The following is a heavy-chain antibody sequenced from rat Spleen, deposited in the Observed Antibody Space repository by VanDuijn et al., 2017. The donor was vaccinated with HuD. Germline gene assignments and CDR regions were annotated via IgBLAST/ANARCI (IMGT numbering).Heavy chain of an antibody. CDR2: ITNTGGST. CDR3: TRYGSFDNWFAY. CDR1: GFTFSNYG. Sequence: EVQLVESGGGLVQPGRSLKLSCAASGFTFSNYGMAWVRQTPTKGLEWVASITNTGGSTYYPDSVKGRFTISKDDAKSTLYLQMNSLRSEDTATYYCTRYGSFDNWFAYWGQGTLVTVSS. D-gene: IGHD1-12*02. J-gene: IGHJ3*01. V-gene: IGHV5S13*01.